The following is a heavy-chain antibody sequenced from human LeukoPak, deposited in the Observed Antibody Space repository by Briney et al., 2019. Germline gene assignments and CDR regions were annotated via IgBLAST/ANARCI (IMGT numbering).Heavy chain of an antibody. CDR2: INSDGTIT. D-gene: IGHD2-15*01. CDR1: GFTFSIYW. V-gene: IGHV3-74*01. Sequence: GGSLRLSCAASGFTFSIYWMHWVREGPGKGRVWVSRINSDGTITNYADSVKGRFTISRDNAKNTLYLQMNTLRVEDTAVYYCASTRDSGGWLGYDYWGQGALVTVSS. CDR3: ASTRDSGGWLGYDY. J-gene: IGHJ4*02.